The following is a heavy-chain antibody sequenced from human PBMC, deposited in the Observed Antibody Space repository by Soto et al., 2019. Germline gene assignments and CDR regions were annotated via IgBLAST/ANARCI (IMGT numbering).Heavy chain of an antibody. J-gene: IGHJ5*02. D-gene: IGHD4-17*01. Sequence: QVQLQESGPGLVKPSQTLSLTCTVSGGSISSGDYYWSWIRQPPGKGLEWIGYIYYSGSTDYNPSLKSRFTISVDTSKNQFSLKLSSVTAADTAVYYCARMGDYGEDVGWFDPWGQGTLVTVSS. CDR3: ARMGDYGEDVGWFDP. CDR2: IYYSGST. V-gene: IGHV4-30-4*01. CDR1: GGSISSGDYY.